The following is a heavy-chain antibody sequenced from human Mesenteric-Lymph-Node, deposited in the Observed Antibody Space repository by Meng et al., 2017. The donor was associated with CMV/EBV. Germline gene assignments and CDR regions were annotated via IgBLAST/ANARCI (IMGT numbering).Heavy chain of an antibody. Sequence: GGSLRLSCAASGFTFSSYEMNWVRQPPGKGLVWVARIDSDESNASDESKTRYADSVQGRFTISRDNAKNTLYLQMNSLRADDTAVYYCARSTPSGTDYWDWGQGILVTVSS. CDR1: GFTFSSYE. CDR3: ARSTPSGTDYWD. V-gene: IGHV3-74*01. J-gene: IGHJ4*02. D-gene: IGHD3-10*01. CDR2: IDSDESNASDESKT.